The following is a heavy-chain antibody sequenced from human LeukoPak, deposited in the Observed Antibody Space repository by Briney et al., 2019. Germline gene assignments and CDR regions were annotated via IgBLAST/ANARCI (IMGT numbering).Heavy chain of an antibody. CDR3: ARGPGYDFWSGFSDY. J-gene: IGHJ4*02. D-gene: IGHD3-3*01. CDR2: IIPILGIA. Sequence: SVKVSCKASGGTFSSYAISWVRQAPGQELEWMGRIIPILGIANYAQKFQGRVTITADKSTSTAYMELSSLRSEDTAVYYCARGPGYDFWSGFSDYWGQGTLVTVSS. CDR1: GGTFSSYA. V-gene: IGHV1-69*04.